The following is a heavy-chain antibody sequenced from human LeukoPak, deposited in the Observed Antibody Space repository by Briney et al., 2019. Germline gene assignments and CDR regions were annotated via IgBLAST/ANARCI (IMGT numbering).Heavy chain of an antibody. CDR1: GGSISSYY. V-gene: IGHV4-4*09. CDR2: IYTSGST. Sequence: PSETLSLTCTVSGGSISSYYWSWIRQPPGKGLEWIGCIYTSGSTNYNPPLKSRVTISVDTSKNQFSLKLSSVTAADTAVYYCARGFTYYYDSSGYYRYYYYYMDVWGKGTTVTVSS. J-gene: IGHJ6*03. D-gene: IGHD3-22*01. CDR3: ARGFTYYYDSSGYYRYYYYYMDV.